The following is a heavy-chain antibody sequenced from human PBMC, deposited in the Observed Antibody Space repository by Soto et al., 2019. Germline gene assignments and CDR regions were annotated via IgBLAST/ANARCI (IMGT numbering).Heavy chain of an antibody. CDR3: AIRRAGYYYMDV. Sequence: SETLSLTCTVSHGSSSNSYWSWIRQPPGKGLEWIGNIYYSGSTNYNPSLKSRVTISLDLSKNQFSLKLTSVTAADTAVYFCAIRRAGYYYMDVWGKGTTVTVSS. CDR2: IYYSGST. J-gene: IGHJ6*03. CDR1: HGSSSNSY. D-gene: IGHD3-10*01. V-gene: IGHV4-59*01.